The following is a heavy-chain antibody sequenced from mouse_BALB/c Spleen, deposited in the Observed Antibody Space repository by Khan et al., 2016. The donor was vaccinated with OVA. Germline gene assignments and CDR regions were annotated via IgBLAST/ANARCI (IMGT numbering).Heavy chain of an antibody. CDR2: LTYGGNT. CDR3: ARFDY. J-gene: IGHJ2*01. V-gene: IGHV3-2*02. Sequence: EVQLQESGPGLVKPSQSLSLTCTVTGYSITSDYAWHWIRQFPGNKLDWMGYLTYGGNTSYNPSLKSRISITRDPSKNQFFLQWKSLTTEDTATYDWARFDYWGPGTTLTVSS. CDR1: GYSITSDYA.